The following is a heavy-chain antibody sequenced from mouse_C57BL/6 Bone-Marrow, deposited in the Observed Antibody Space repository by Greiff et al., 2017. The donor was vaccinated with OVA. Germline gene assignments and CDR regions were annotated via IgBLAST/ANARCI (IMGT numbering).Heavy chain of an antibody. CDR1: GYTFTSYW. CDR3: AREFQVLLRPGAMDY. V-gene: IGHV1-53*01. J-gene: IGHJ4*01. CDR2: INPSNGGT. Sequence: VQLQQSGTELVKPGASVKLSCKASGYTFTSYWMHWVKPRPGQGLEWIGNINPSNGGTNYNEKFKSKATLTVDKSSSTAYMQLSSLTSEDSAVYYCAREFQVLLRPGAMDYWGQGTSVTVSS. D-gene: IGHD1-1*01.